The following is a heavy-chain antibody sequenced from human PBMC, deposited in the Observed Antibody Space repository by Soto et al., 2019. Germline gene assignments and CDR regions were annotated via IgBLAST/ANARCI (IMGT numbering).Heavy chain of an antibody. CDR1: GLIFSNYK. V-gene: IGHV3-74*01. CDR3: ARDTNGLHY. J-gene: IGHJ4*02. CDR2: INTDGSIT. Sequence: HPGGSLRLSCAASGLIFSNYKMDGVRQAPGKGLVWVSRINTDGSITDYADSVKGRFTVSRDNAKNTMYLQMNSLTADDTAVYYCARDTNGLHYWGQGTLVTVSS. D-gene: IGHD2-8*01.